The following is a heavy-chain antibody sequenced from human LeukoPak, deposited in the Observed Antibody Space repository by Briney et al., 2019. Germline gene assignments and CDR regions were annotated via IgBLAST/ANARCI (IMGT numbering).Heavy chain of an antibody. J-gene: IGHJ4*02. V-gene: IGHV3-7*01. CDR1: GFGFGNFW. CDR2: IRHDGSET. Sequence: TGGSLRLSCVGSGFGFGNFWMHWVRQAPGKGLEWVANIRHDGSETYYVDSVRGRFTVSRDNAKNSVYLQMNSLRGEDTAIYYCARGTLYRYGGTSGDYWGQGSLVTVSS. CDR3: ARGTLYRYGGTSGDY. D-gene: IGHD3-16*02.